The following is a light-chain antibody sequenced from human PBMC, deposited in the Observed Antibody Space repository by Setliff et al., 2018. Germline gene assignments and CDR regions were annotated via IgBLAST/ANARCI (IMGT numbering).Light chain of an antibody. V-gene: IGLV2-14*01. Sequence: QSVLTQPASVSGSPGQSITISCTGASGDVGGYDYVSWYQQHPGKAPKLMIYDVSNRPSGVSNRFSGSKSGNTASLTISGLQAEDEADYYCGSYTSINTLLYIFGTGT. CDR3: GSYTSINTLLYI. CDR1: SGDVGGYDY. CDR2: DVS. J-gene: IGLJ1*01.